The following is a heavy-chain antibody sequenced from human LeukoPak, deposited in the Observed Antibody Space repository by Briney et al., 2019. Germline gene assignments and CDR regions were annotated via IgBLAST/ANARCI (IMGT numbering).Heavy chain of an antibody. V-gene: IGHV3-30-3*01. D-gene: IGHD6-13*01. Sequence: GGSLRLSCAASGFAFSSYAIHWVRQAPGKGLEGVAVISYDGSNKYYADSVKGRFTISSDNSKNTLYLQMNSLRAEDTAVYYCARDLDRSSWYEGGAFDIWGQGTMVTVSS. CDR2: ISYDGSNK. CDR1: GFAFSSYA. CDR3: ARDLDRSSWYEGGAFDI. J-gene: IGHJ3*02.